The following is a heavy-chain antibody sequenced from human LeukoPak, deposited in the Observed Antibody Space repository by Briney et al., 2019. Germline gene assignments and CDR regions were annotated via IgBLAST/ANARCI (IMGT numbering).Heavy chain of an antibody. CDR1: GYPFTSFY. V-gene: IGHV1-46*01. CDR3: ASGGAPPHYYDNTGLWPQYFDS. J-gene: IGHJ4*02. Sequence: ASVKVSCKASGYPFTSFYIHWVRQAPGQGLEWMGIINPSDGTTTYAQKFQGRVSMTGDKSTTTVYMELSSLRSEDTAVYFCASGGAPPHYYDNTGLWPQYFDSWGQGALVTVSS. D-gene: IGHD3-22*01. CDR2: INPSDGTT.